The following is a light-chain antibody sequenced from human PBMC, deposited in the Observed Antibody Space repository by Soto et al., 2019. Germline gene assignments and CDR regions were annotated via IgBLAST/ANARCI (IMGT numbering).Light chain of an antibody. CDR2: DVN. J-gene: IGLJ2*01. V-gene: IGLV2-14*03. CDR3: SSHSSSSTLVV. CDR1: SSDVGGYNY. Sequence: QSALTQPASMSGSPGQSITISCTGTSSDVGGYNYVSWYRQHPGKAPKLMIYDVNNRPSGLSNRFSGSKSGNTASLTISGLQAEDEADYYCSSHSSSSTLVVFGGGTKLTVL.